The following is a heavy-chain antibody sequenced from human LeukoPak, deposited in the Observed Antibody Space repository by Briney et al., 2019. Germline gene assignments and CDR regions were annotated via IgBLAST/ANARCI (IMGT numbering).Heavy chain of an antibody. V-gene: IGHV1-69*01. D-gene: IGHD4-23*01. CDR1: GGTFSSYA. CDR2: IIPIFGTA. J-gene: IGHJ5*02. CDR3: ARVGTTVVYNWFDP. Sequence: ASVKVSCKASGGTFSSYAISWVRQAPGQGLEWMGGIIPIFGTANYAQKFQGRVTITADESTSTAHMELSSPRSEDTAVYYCARVGTTVVYNWFDPWGQGTLVTVSS.